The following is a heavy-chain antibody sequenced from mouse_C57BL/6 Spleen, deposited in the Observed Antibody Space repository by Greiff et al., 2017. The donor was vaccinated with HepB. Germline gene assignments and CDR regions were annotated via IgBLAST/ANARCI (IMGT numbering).Heavy chain of an antibody. D-gene: IGHD1-1*01. Sequence: EVKLQESGGGLVQPGGSMKLSCAASGFTFSDAWMDWVRQSPEKGLEWVAEIRNKANNHATYYAESVKGRFTISRDDSKSSVYLQMNSLRAEDTGIYYCTRDYGSFPYWYFDVWGTGTTVTVSS. CDR1: GFTFSDAW. V-gene: IGHV6-6*01. CDR3: TRDYGSFPYWYFDV. CDR2: IRNKANNHAT. J-gene: IGHJ1*03.